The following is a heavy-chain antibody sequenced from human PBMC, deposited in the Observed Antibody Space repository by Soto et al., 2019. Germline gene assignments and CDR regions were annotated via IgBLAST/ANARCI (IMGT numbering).Heavy chain of an antibody. D-gene: IGHD3-3*01. J-gene: IGHJ5*02. Sequence: SETLSLTCAVYGGSFSCYYWSWIRQPPGKGLEWIGEINHSGSTNYNPSLKSRVTISVDTSKNQFSLKLSSVTAADTAVYYCARDLLYYDFWSGYYRRYYNWFDPWGQGTLVTVSS. V-gene: IGHV4-34*01. CDR1: GGSFSCYY. CDR2: INHSGST. CDR3: ARDLLYYDFWSGYYRRYYNWFDP.